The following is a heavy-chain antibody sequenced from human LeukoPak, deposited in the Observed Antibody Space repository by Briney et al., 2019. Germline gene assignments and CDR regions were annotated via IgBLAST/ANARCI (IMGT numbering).Heavy chain of an antibody. CDR2: IKQDGSEK. V-gene: IGHV3-7*01. CDR3: ARDNGVCDY. Sequence: GGSLRLSCAASGFTFSSYWMSWVRQAPGKGLEWVANIKQDGSEKHYVGSVKGRFTISRDNAKNSLCLQMNSLRAEDTAVYYCARDNGVCDYWGQGTLVTVSS. J-gene: IGHJ4*02. D-gene: IGHD3-16*01. CDR1: GFTFSSYW.